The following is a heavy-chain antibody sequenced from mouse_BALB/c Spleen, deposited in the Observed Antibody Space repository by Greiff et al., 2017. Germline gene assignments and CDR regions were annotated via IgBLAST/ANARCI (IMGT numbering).Heavy chain of an antibody. J-gene: IGHJ3*01. CDR3: ARSHYYGSSYG. V-gene: IGHV14-3*02. CDR1: GFNIKDTY. D-gene: IGHD1-1*01. CDR2: IDPANGNT. Sequence: VQLQQSGAELVKPGASVKLSCTASGFNIKDTYMHWVKQRPEQGLEWIGRIDPANGNTKYDPKFQGKATITADTSSNTAYLQLSSLTSEDTAVYYGARSHYYGSSYGGGQGTLVTVSA.